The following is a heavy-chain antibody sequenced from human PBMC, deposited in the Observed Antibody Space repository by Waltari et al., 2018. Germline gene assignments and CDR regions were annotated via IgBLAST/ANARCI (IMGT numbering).Heavy chain of an antibody. J-gene: IGHJ5*02. CDR1: GGSISSYY. V-gene: IGHV4-4*07. CDR2: IYTSGRT. CDR3: ARSPAAGYFNWFDP. Sequence: QVQLQESGPGLVKPSETLSLTCTVSGGSISSYYWSWIRQPAGKGLEWIGRIYTSGRTTYNPSLKSRVTMSVDTSKNQFSLKLSSVTAADTAVYYCARSPAAGYFNWFDPWGQGTLVTVSS. D-gene: IGHD3-9*01.